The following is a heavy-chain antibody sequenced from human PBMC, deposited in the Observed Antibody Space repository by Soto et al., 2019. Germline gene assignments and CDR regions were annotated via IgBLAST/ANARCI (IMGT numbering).Heavy chain of an antibody. D-gene: IGHD3-3*01. CDR1: GFTFSSFG. Sequence: QVPVVESGGGVVQPGRSLRLSCAASGFTFSSFGMHWVRQAPGKGLEWVSLIWYDGSKKSYGDSVKGRFTISRDNSRNTGYWQMNSLRADDTAVYYCARDASYYSLWSGYYPSRNGMDVWGQGTTVTVTS. CDR3: ARDASYYSLWSGYYPSRNGMDV. J-gene: IGHJ6*02. V-gene: IGHV3-33*01. CDR2: IWYDGSKK.